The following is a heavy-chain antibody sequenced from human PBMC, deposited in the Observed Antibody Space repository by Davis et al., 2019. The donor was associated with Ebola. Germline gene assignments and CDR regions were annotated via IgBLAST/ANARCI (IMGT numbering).Heavy chain of an antibody. D-gene: IGHD3-10*01. V-gene: IGHV3-43*02. CDR2: ISGDGGST. Sequence: PGGSLRLSCAASGFTFDDYAMHWVRQAPGKGLEWVSLISGDGGSTYYADSVKGRFTISRDNSKNSLYLQMNSLRTEDTASYYCAKDITMVRGVVFYYYGMDVWGQGTTVTVSS. CDR3: AKDITMVRGVVFYYYGMDV. CDR1: GFTFDDYA. J-gene: IGHJ6*02.